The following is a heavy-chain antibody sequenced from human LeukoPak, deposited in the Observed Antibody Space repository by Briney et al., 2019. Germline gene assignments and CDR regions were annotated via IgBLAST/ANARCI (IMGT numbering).Heavy chain of an antibody. CDR3: ARQRLGSSWYPRVFQH. J-gene: IGHJ1*01. CDR1: GGSFSGYY. V-gene: IGHV4-34*01. Sequence: PSETLSLTCAVYGGSFSGYYWSWIRQPPGKGLEWIGEINHSGSTNYNPSLKSRVTISVDTSKNQFSLKLSSVTAADTAVYYCARQRLGSSWYPRVFQHWGQGTLVTVSS. CDR2: INHSGST. D-gene: IGHD6-13*01.